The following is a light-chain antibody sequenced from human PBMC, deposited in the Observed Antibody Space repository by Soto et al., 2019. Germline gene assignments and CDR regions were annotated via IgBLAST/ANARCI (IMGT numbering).Light chain of an antibody. J-gene: IGKJ1*01. CDR2: GAS. CDR3: QQYDNSWPWP. Sequence: ERVMIQSAATLSVSPGERATLSCRASQSVSSNLAWYQQKPGQAPRLLIYGASTRATGIPARFSGSGSGTEFTPTIRSLQSEDFAVYYCQQYDNSWPWPFGQGTKV. V-gene: IGKV3-15*01. CDR1: QSVSSN.